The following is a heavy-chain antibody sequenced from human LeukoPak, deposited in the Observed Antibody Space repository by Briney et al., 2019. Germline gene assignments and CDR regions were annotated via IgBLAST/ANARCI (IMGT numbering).Heavy chain of an antibody. D-gene: IGHD2-21*01. CDR3: ARSDSLNTFDI. Sequence: GGSLRLSCAASGFTFSSYAMSWVRQAPGKGLEWVSLISGSGGSTYYADSVKGRFTISRDNSKNTLYLQMNSLRADDTAVYYCARSDSLNTFDIWGQGTMVTVSS. V-gene: IGHV3-23*01. J-gene: IGHJ3*02. CDR1: GFTFSSYA. CDR2: ISGSGGST.